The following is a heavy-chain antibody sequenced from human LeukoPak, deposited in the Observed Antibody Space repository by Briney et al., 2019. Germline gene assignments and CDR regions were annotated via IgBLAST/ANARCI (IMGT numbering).Heavy chain of an antibody. V-gene: IGHV3-23*01. J-gene: IGHJ4*02. D-gene: IGHD4-17*01. Sequence: GGSLRLSCDASGFTVNSYAMNWVRQAPGKGLEWVSVISASGDNTYYADSVKGRFTISRDDSKNTVYLQMNGLRADDTAVYHCAKGGRRHYGDYVAFWGQGTLVTVSS. CDR1: GFTVNSYA. CDR3: AKGGRRHYGDYVAF. CDR2: ISASGDNT.